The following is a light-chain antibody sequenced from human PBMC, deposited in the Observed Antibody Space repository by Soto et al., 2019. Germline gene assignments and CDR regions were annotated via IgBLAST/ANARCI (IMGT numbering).Light chain of an antibody. J-gene: IGKJ4*01. CDR2: DAS. CDR1: QSVSSN. CDR3: QQYNVWPLT. Sequence: EIVMTQSPATLSVSPGERATLSCRASQSVSSNLAWYQQKPGQTPKLLIYDASTRATGIPARFSGSGSGTEFALTIGSLQSEDFAVYYCQQYNVWPLTFGGGTKVEFK. V-gene: IGKV3-15*01.